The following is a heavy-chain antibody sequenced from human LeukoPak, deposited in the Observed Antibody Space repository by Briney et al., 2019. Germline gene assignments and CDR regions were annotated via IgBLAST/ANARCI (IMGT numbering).Heavy chain of an antibody. CDR2: IYTSGST. J-gene: IGHJ4*02. Sequence: SETLSLSCSVSGGSFSSYYWSWVRQPAGKGLEWIGRIYTSGSTNYNPSLKSRVTMSVDTSKNQFSLKQSSVTAADTAVYYCAREDSWDFDYWGQGTLVTVSS. V-gene: IGHV4-4*07. D-gene: IGHD6-13*01. CDR3: AREDSWDFDY. CDR1: GGSFSSYY.